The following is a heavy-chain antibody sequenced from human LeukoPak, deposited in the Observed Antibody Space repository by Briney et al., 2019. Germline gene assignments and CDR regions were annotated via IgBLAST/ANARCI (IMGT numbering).Heavy chain of an antibody. CDR1: GGSISSYY. D-gene: IGHD3-22*01. CDR3: ARSLEYYDSSGYYPTTEFFQH. CDR2: IYYSGST. J-gene: IGHJ1*01. V-gene: IGHV4-59*08. Sequence: SETLSLTCTVSGGSISSYYWSWIRQPPGKGLAWIGYIYYSGSTNYNPSLKSRVTISVDTSKNQFSLRLSSVTAADTAVYYCARSLEYYDSSGYYPTTEFFQHWGQGTLVTVSS.